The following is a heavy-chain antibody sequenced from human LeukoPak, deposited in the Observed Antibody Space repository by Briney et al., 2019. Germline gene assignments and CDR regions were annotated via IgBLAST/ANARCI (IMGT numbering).Heavy chain of an antibody. D-gene: IGHD4-17*01. CDR3: ASPPYGDWDYYYMDV. V-gene: IGHV3-21*01. J-gene: IGHJ6*03. CDR1: GFTFSSYS. CDR2: ISSSSSYI. Sequence: GGFLRLSCAASGFTFSSYSMNWVRQAPGKGLEWVSSISSSSSYIYYVDSVKGRFTISRDNAKNSLYLQMNSLRAEDTAVYYCASPPYGDWDYYYMDVWGKGTTVTVSS.